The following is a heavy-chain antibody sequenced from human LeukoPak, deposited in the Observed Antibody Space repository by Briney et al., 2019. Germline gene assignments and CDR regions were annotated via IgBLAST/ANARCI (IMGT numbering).Heavy chain of an antibody. V-gene: IGHV3-23*01. Sequence: GGSLRLSCAASGFTFSSYAMSWLRQAPGKGLEWVSALSGGGGSTYYADSVKGRFTISKDNSKDTLYLQMISLRAEDTAVYYCATSLPDTYYYYYYGMDVWGQGTTVTVSS. J-gene: IGHJ6*02. CDR2: LSGGGGST. CDR1: GFTFSSYA. CDR3: ATSLPDTYYYYYYGMDV. D-gene: IGHD2-2*01.